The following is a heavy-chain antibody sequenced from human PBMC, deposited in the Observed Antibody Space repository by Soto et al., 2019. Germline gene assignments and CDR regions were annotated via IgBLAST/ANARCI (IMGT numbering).Heavy chain of an antibody. D-gene: IGHD3-3*01. J-gene: IGHJ4*02. V-gene: IGHV4-34*01. CDR3: AAMYYDFWSATLNSAY. Sequence: HVQLHQWGAGLLKPSETLSLTCAVYGGSFINYSYSWIRQAPGKGLEWIGEVNHSGKTDYNPSLKSRGTISGDTSKNQFSLKLISVTAADTAVYYCAAMYYDFWSATLNSAYWGQGTPVTVSS. CDR1: GGSFINYS. CDR2: VNHSGKT.